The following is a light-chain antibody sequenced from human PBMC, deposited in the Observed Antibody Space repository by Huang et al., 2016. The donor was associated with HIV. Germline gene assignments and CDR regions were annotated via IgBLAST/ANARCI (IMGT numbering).Light chain of an antibody. Sequence: DIRVTQSPSSLSPSVGDRVTITCRASQAISNSLAWYQQRPGKAPKRLLHSASTLENGVPSRFSGSGSGADYTLTVSSLQPEDFATYYCQQYYGTPTFGQGTRVEIK. CDR2: SAS. CDR3: QQYYGTPT. V-gene: IGKV1-NL1*01. J-gene: IGKJ1*01. CDR1: QAISNS.